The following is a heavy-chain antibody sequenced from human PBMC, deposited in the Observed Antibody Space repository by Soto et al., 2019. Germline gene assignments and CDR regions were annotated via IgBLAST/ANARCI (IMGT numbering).Heavy chain of an antibody. Sequence: GGSLRLSCAASGFTFSSYSMNWVRQAPGKGLEWVSSISSSSYIYYADSVKGRFTISRDNTKNSLYLQMNSLRAEDTAVYYCARVDRFERQEYYYYYMDVWGKGTTVTVSS. V-gene: IGHV3-21*01. CDR1: GFTFSSYS. CDR2: ISSSSYI. D-gene: IGHD3-10*01. CDR3: ARVDRFERQEYYYYYMDV. J-gene: IGHJ6*03.